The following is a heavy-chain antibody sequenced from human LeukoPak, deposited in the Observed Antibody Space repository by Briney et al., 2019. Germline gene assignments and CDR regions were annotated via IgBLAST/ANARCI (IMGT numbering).Heavy chain of an antibody. CDR2: IYYSGST. CDR3: ARRDLIRGNFKYDY. D-gene: IGHD1-14*01. Sequence: PSETLSLTCTVSGGSISSGGYYWSWIRQHPGKGLEWIGYIYYSGSTYYNPSLKSRVTISIDTSKNQFSLKVSSVTAADTAVYYCARRDLIRGNFKYDYWGQGTLVTVSS. J-gene: IGHJ4*02. CDR1: GGSISSGGYY. V-gene: IGHV4-31*03.